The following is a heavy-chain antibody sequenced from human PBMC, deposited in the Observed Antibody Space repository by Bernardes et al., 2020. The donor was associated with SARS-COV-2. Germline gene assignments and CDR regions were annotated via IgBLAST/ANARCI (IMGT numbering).Heavy chain of an antibody. Sequence: SETLSLTCAVSGGSISSSKWWSWVRQPPGKGLEWIGRIYHSGSTNYNPSLKSRVTISVDKSKNQFSLKVTSVTAADTAVYYCTRALVDWQSGVIISNWFDPWGQGTLVTVSS. CDR2: IYHSGST. J-gene: IGHJ5*02. CDR1: GGSISSSKW. D-gene: IGHD3-3*01. CDR3: TRALVDWQSGVIISNWFDP. V-gene: IGHV4-4*02.